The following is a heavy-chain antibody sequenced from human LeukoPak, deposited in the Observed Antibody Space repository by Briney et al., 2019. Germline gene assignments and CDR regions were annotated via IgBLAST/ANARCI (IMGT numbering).Heavy chain of an antibody. V-gene: IGHV4-30-4*01. CDR1: GGSISSGDYS. Sequence: SQTLSLTCTVSGGSISSGDYSWSWIRQPPGKGLEWIGYIYYSGSTYYNPSLKSRVTISVDTSKNQFSLKLSSVTAADTAVYYCARGGAAALGFSMDVWGQGTTVTVSS. J-gene: IGHJ6*02. D-gene: IGHD6-13*01. CDR2: IYYSGST. CDR3: ARGGAAALGFSMDV.